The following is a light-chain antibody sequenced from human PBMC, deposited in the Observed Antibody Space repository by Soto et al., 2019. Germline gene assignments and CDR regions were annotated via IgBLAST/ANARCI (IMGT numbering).Light chain of an antibody. V-gene: IGLV1-51*01. CDR3: GTWDSSLSAGVV. CDR1: SSNIGNNY. CDR2: DNN. J-gene: IGLJ2*01. Sequence: QSVLTQPPSVSAAPGQKVTISCSGSSSNIGNNYLSWYQQFQGTAPKLLIYDNNRRPSGIPDRFSGSKSGTSATLDITGLQTGDEADYYCGTWDSSLSAGVVFGGGTKLTVL.